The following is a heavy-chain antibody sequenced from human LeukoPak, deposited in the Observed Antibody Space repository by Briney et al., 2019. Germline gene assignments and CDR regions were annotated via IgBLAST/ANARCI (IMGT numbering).Heavy chain of an antibody. CDR1: GYTFTSYD. CDR3: AREGDILTGYYFRNWFDP. CDR2: MNPNSGNT. Sequence: ASVKVSCKASGYTFTSYDINWVRRATGQGLEWMGWMNPNSGNTGYAQKFQGRVTMTRNTSISTAYMELSSLRSEDTAVYYCAREGDILTGYYFRNWFDPWGQGTLVTVSS. V-gene: IGHV1-8*01. D-gene: IGHD3-9*01. J-gene: IGHJ5*02.